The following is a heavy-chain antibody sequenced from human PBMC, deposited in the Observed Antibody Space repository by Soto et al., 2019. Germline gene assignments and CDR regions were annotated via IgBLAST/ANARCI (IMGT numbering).Heavy chain of an antibody. Sequence: SETLSLTCTVSGGSISSYYWSWIRQPPGKGLEWIGYIYYSGSTNYNPSLKSRVTISVDTSKNQFSLKLSSVTAADTAVYYCPRVMYDFWSGYYYFDYWGQGTLVTVSS. D-gene: IGHD3-3*01. J-gene: IGHJ4*02. CDR2: IYYSGST. V-gene: IGHV4-59*01. CDR1: GGSISSYY. CDR3: PRVMYDFWSGYYYFDY.